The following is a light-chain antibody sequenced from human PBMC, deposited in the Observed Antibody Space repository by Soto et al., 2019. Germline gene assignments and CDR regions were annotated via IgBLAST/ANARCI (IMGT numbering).Light chain of an antibody. V-gene: IGLV1-40*01. CDR3: QSYDSSLSGSRV. Sequence: QSVLTQPPSVSGARGQRVTISCTGSSSNIGAGYDVHWYRQLPGTAPKLLIYANNNRPSGVPDRFSGSKSVTSASLAITGLQAEDEADYYCQSYDSSLSGSRVFGTGTKVTVL. J-gene: IGLJ1*01. CDR2: ANN. CDR1: SSNIGAGYD.